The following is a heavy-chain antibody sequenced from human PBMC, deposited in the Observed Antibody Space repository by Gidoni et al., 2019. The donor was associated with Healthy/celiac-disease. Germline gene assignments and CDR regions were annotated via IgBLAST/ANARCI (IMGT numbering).Heavy chain of an antibody. V-gene: IGHV1-46*01. J-gene: IGHJ4*02. CDR1: GYTFTSYY. CDR3: ARVSGITLGLL. D-gene: IGHD3-10*01. CDR2: ITPSGGST. Sequence: QVQLVQSGAEVKKPGASVQVSCKASGYTFTSYYMHWVRQAPGQGLEWMGIITPSGGSTSYAQKFQGRVTMTRDTSTSTVYMELSSLRSEDTAVYYCARVSGITLGLLWGQGTLVTVSS.